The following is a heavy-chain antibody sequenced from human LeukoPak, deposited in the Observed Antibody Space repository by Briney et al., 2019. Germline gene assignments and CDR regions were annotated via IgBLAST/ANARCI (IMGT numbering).Heavy chain of an antibody. CDR3: ARGAAAGTLTFFHY. Sequence: PGGSLRLSCAASGFTFSSYAMSWVRQAPGKGLEWVSSTTASDGSTYYADSVKGRFTISRDNSKNALFFQMSSLRVEDTAVYYCARGAAAGTLTFFHYWGQGILVTVSS. J-gene: IGHJ4*02. CDR2: TTASDGST. CDR1: GFTFSSYA. D-gene: IGHD6-13*01. V-gene: IGHV3-23*01.